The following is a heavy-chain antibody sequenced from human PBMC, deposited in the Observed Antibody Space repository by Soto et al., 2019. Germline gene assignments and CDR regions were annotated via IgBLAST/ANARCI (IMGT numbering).Heavy chain of an antibody. D-gene: IGHD3-22*01. J-gene: IGHJ4*02. V-gene: IGHV1-69*12. Sequence: QVQLVQSGAEVKKPGSSVKVSCKASGGTFSSYAISWVRQAPGQGLEWMGGIIPIFGTADYAQKFQGRVTIAADESTSTGYMELESRRSEDTAVYYCASHYDSSGYYYRGLDYWGQGTLVTVSS. CDR1: GGTFSSYA. CDR3: ASHYDSSGYYYRGLDY. CDR2: IIPIFGTA.